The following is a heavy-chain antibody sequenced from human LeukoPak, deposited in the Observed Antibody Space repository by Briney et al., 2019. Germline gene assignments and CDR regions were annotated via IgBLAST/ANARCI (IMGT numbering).Heavy chain of an antibody. Sequence: SVKVSCKASGGTFSCYAISWVRQAPGQGLEWMGGIIPIFGTANYAQKFQGRVTITTDESTSTAYMELSSLRSEDTAVYYCARGYCSSTSCYRPHAFDIWGQGTMVTVSS. J-gene: IGHJ3*02. V-gene: IGHV1-69*05. CDR1: GGTFSCYA. CDR2: IIPIFGTA. CDR3: ARGYCSSTSCYRPHAFDI. D-gene: IGHD2-2*01.